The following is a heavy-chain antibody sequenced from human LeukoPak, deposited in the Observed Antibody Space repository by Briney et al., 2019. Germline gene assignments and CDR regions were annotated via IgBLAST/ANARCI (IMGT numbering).Heavy chain of an antibody. Sequence: PGRSLRLSCAASGFTFSSYGMHWVRQAPGKGLEGVAVIWYDGSNKYYADSVKGRFTISRDNSQNTLYLQMNSLRAEDTAVYYCARENVANPLAGFDPWGQGTLVTVSS. V-gene: IGHV3-33*01. CDR1: GFTFSSYG. D-gene: IGHD3-16*01. J-gene: IGHJ5*02. CDR3: ARENVANPLAGFDP. CDR2: IWYDGSNK.